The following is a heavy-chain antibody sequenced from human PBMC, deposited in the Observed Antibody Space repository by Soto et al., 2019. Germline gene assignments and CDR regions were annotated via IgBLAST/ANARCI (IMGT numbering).Heavy chain of an antibody. CDR2: IYPGDSHT. CDR3: ASQYCSTSSCYFDY. D-gene: IGHD2-2*01. Sequence: GESLKISCKGSGYRFTSYWIGWVRQMPGRGPERMGIIYPGDSHTRYSPSFQGQVTISADKSISTAYLQWSSLKASDTAMYYCASQYCSTSSCYFDYWGQGTLVTVSS. V-gene: IGHV5-51*01. CDR1: GYRFTSYW. J-gene: IGHJ4*02.